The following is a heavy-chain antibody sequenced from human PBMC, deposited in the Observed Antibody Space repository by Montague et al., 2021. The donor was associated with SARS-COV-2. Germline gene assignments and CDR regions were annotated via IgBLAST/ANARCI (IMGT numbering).Heavy chain of an antibody. CDR2: TYYGTNWYN. V-gene: IGHV6-1*01. CDR3: TRGLRWRYGSGMDV. Sequence: CAISGDSVSEHRAAWKWVTQEPSRGFEWLGRTYYGTNWYNDYAVSVKRRITIKSDTSKNQSSLQLNSVTPEDTAVYYCTRGLRWRYGSGMDVRGQGTTVTVSS. J-gene: IGHJ6*02. CDR1: GDSVSEHRAA. D-gene: IGHD3-16*01.